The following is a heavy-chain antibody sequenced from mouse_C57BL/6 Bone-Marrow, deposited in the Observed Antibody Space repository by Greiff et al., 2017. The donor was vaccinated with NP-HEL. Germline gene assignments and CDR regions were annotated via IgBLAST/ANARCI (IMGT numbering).Heavy chain of an antibody. CDR3: ARSPTVYYGSSHYYAMDY. D-gene: IGHD1-1*01. J-gene: IGHJ4*01. Sequence: QVQLQQPGAELVKPGASVKMSCKASGYTFTSYWITWVKQRPGQGLEWIGDIYPGSGSTNYNEKFKSKATLTVDTSSSTAYMQLSSLTSEDSAVYYCARSPTVYYGSSHYYAMDYWGQGTSVTVSS. CDR1: GYTFTSYW. V-gene: IGHV1-55*01. CDR2: IYPGSGST.